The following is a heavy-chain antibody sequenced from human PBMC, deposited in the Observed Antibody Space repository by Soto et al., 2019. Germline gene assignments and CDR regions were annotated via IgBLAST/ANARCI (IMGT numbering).Heavy chain of an antibody. CDR1: GDSVSSNSAA. J-gene: IGHJ6*02. CDR2: TYYRSKWYN. Sequence: PSPTRSLPCAISGDSVSSNSAAWNWIRQSPSRGLEWLGRTYYRSKWYNDYAVSVKSRITINPDTSKTQFSLQLNSVTPEDTAVYYCARLAGDRYYYGMDVWGQGTTVTAP. CDR3: ARLAGDRYYYGMDV. V-gene: IGHV6-1*01. D-gene: IGHD6-19*01.